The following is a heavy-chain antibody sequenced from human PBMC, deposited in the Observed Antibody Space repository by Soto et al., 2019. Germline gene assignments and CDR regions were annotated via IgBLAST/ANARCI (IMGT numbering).Heavy chain of an antibody. Sequence: SXTRSLTCAVYGGSFSGYYWSWIRQPPGKGLEWIGEINDSGSTKYNPSLKSRVTISVDTSKNQFSLRLSSVTAADTAVYYCARVDDYWSQGTLVTVSS. CDR1: GGSFSGYY. J-gene: IGHJ4*02. CDR2: INDSGST. CDR3: ARVDDY. V-gene: IGHV4-34*01.